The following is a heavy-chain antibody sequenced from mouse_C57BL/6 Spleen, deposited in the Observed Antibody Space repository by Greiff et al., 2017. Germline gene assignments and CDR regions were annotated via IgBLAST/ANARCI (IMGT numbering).Heavy chain of an antibody. J-gene: IGHJ3*01. D-gene: IGHD1-1*01. CDR3: SKVPYCDGSSYDWFAY. Sequence: QVQLQQSGAELAKPGASVKLSCKASGYTFTSYWMHWVKQRPGQGLEWIGYINPSRGYTKYNQKFKDKATLTADKSSSTAYMQLSRLTYEDSAVYYGSKVPYCDGSSYDWFAYWGQGTLVTVSA. CDR1: GYTFTSYW. CDR2: INPSRGYT. V-gene: IGHV1-7*01.